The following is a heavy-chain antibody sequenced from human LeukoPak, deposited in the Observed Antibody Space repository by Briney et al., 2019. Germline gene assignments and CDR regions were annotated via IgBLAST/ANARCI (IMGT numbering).Heavy chain of an antibody. CDR1: GGTFSSYA. J-gene: IGHJ4*02. V-gene: IGHV1-69*06. CDR3: ATDSSSWYAH. CDR2: IIPIFGTA. Sequence: GASVKVSCKASGGTFSSYAISWVRQAPGQGLEWMGGIIPIFGTANYAQRFQGRVTITADKSTSTAYMELSSLRSEDTAVYYCATDSSSWYAHWGQGTLVTVSS. D-gene: IGHD6-13*01.